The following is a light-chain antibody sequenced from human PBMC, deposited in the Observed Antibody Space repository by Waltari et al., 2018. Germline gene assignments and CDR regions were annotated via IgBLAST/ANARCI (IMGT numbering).Light chain of an antibody. J-gene: IGLJ3*02. V-gene: IGLV1-40*01. CDR2: GNS. CDR3: QSYDSSLSGSV. CDR1: SSKIGAGYD. Sequence: QSVLTQPPSVSGAPGQRVTISCTGSSSKIGAGYDVQWYQQLPGTAPKLLIYGNSNRPSGVPDRFSGSKSGTSASLAITGLQAEDEADYYCQSYDSSLSGSVFGGGTKLTVL.